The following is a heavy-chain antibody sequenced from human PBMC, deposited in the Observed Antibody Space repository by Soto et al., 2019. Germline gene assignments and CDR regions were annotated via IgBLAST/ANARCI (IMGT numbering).Heavy chain of an antibody. CDR1: RFTFKNYG. Sequence: GGSLRLSCAASRFTFKNYGMHWVRQAPGKGLEWVAIVYYDGSHQYYADSVKGRFTISRDNAKNTLFLQMNSLRDDDTAVYYCARDGNRGFDMDVWGQGTTVTVSS. V-gene: IGHV3-33*01. J-gene: IGHJ6*02. CDR3: ARDGNRGFDMDV. CDR2: VYYDGSHQ.